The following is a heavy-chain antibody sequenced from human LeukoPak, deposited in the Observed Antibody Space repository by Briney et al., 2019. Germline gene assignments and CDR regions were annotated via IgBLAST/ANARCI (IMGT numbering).Heavy chain of an antibody. J-gene: IGHJ5*02. Sequence: GASVKVSCKASGYAFTSYYMHWVRQAPGQGLEWMGIINPSGGSTSYAQKFQGRVTMTRDTSTSTAYMELSSLRSEDTAVYYCVLEGNWNYIARLGITGFDPWGQGTLVTVSS. CDR1: GYAFTSYY. CDR2: INPSGGST. D-gene: IGHD1-7*01. CDR3: VLEGNWNYIARLGITGFDP. V-gene: IGHV1-46*01.